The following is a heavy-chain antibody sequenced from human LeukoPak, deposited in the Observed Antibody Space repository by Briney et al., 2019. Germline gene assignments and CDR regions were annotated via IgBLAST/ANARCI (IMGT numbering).Heavy chain of an antibody. D-gene: IGHD1-1*01. CDR3: ARGLRRQLELRPTPDYYYGMDV. V-gene: IGHV1-2*04. Sequence: GASVKVSCKASGYTFTGYYMHWVRQAPGQGLEWMGWINPNSGGTNYAQKFQGWVTMTRDTSISTAYMELSSLRSEDTAVYYCARGLRRQLELRPTPDYYYGMDVWGQGTTVTVSS. CDR1: GYTFTGYY. J-gene: IGHJ6*02. CDR2: INPNSGGT.